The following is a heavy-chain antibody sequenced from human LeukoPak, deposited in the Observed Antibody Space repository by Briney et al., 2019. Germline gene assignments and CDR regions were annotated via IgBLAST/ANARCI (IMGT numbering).Heavy chain of an antibody. D-gene: IGHD1-26*01. Sequence: GGSLRLSCAASGFTFSNYDMHWVRPTIGKGLEWVSIIGFAGDTYYPGSVRGRFTISRENAENSLYLQMNSLRVEDTALYFCARGADAAYDYWGQGTLVTVSS. CDR3: ARGADAAYDY. V-gene: IGHV3-13*04. CDR1: GFTFSNYD. CDR2: IGFAGDT. J-gene: IGHJ4*02.